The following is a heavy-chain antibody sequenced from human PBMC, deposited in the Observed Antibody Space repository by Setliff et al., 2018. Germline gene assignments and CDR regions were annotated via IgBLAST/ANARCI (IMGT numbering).Heavy chain of an antibody. CDR1: GFTFSSYS. CDR3: AKRGDSSSWLEY. V-gene: IGHV3-23*01. CDR2: ISGTGSNT. Sequence: GESLKISCAASGFTFSSYSMNWVRQAPGKGLEWVSSISGTGSNTYYGDSVKGRFTISRDNSKNTLYLQMNSLRAEDTAVYYCAKRGDSSSWLEYWGQGTLVTVSS. D-gene: IGHD6-13*01. J-gene: IGHJ4*02.